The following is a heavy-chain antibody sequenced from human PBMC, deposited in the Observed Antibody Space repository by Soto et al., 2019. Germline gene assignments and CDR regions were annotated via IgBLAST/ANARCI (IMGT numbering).Heavy chain of an antibody. D-gene: IGHD6-19*01. CDR3: AGSIAVAGTAWFDP. CDR1: GGSISSSNW. Sequence: PSETLSLTCAVSGGSISSSNWWSWVRQPPGKGLEWIGDIYYSGSTNYNPSLKSRVTISVDTSKNQFSLKLSSVTAADTAVYYCAGSIAVAGTAWFDPWGQGTLVTVSS. V-gene: IGHV4-4*02. J-gene: IGHJ5*02. CDR2: IYYSGST.